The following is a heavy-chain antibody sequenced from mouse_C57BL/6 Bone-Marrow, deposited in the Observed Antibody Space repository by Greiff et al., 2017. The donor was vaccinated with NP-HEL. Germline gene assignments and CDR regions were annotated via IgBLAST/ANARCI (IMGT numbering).Heavy chain of an antibody. CDR3: ARSAYYDYDYFDY. V-gene: IGHV1-81*01. CDR1: GYTFTSYG. D-gene: IGHD2-4*01. Sequence: LVESGAELARPGASVKLSCKASGYTFTSYGISWVKQRTGQGLEWIGEIYPRSGNTYYNEKFKGKATLTADKSSSTAYMELRSLTSEDSAVYFCARSAYYDYDYFDYWGQGTTLTVSS. J-gene: IGHJ2*01. CDR2: IYPRSGNT.